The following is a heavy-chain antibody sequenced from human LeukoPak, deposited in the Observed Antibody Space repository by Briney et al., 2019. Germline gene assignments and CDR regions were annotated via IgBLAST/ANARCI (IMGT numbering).Heavy chain of an antibody. D-gene: IGHD5-18*01. CDR1: GGTFSSYA. Sequence: SVKVSCKASGGTFSSYAISWVRQAPRQGLEWMGGIIPIFGTANYAQKFQGRVTITADESTSTAYMELSSLRSEDTAVYYCASGHSYGDDAFDIWGQGTMVTVSS. CDR3: ASGHSYGDDAFDI. CDR2: IIPIFGTA. J-gene: IGHJ3*02. V-gene: IGHV1-69*13.